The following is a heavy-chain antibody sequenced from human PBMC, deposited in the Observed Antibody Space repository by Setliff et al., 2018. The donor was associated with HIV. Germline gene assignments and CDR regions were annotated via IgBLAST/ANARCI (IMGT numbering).Heavy chain of an antibody. CDR2: IFTSGST. D-gene: IGHD3-10*01. J-gene: IGHJ5*02. CDR1: GGSISSYC. V-gene: IGHV4-4*09. CDR3: ARRIDNSGSFPDKNWFDT. Sequence: NLRETLSLTCTVSGGSISSYCWNWIRQPPGRGLEWIGYIFTSGSTKYNPSLQSRVTMSIDTSKNQFSLKLTSVTAADTAVYYCARRIDNSGSFPDKNWFDTWGQGSLVTVSS.